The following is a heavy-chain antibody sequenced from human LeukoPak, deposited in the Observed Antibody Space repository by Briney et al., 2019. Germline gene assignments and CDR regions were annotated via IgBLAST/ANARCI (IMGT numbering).Heavy chain of an antibody. CDR1: GYTFTSYG. D-gene: IGHD1-26*01. CDR2: ISAYNGNT. V-gene: IGHV1-18*01. Sequence: ASVKVSCKASGYTFTSYGISWVRQAPGQGLEWMGWISAYNGNTNYAQKLQGRVTMTTDTSTSTAYMELRSLRSEDTAVYYCARGPEYSGSYFWFQHWGQGTLVTVSS. CDR3: ARGPEYSGSYFWFQH. J-gene: IGHJ1*01.